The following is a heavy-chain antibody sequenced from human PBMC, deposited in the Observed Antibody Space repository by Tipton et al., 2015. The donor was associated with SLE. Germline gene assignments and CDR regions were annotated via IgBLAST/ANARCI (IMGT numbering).Heavy chain of an antibody. V-gene: IGHV4-4*07. D-gene: IGHD1-26*01. Sequence: TLSLTCTVSGGSISGYYWSWIRQPAGKGLAWIGRVYSSGSTIYNPSIKSRITLSLDTSKNQFYLRVNSVTAADTAVYYCAGGGGSYDDYWGQGTLVTVTS. CDR2: VYSSGST. CDR1: GGSISGYY. CDR3: AGGGGSYDDY. J-gene: IGHJ4*02.